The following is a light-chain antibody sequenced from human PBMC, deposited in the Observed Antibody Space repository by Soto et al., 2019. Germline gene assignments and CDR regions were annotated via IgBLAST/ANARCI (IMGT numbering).Light chain of an antibody. CDR2: TAS. Sequence: EMVLTQSPATLSLSPGESATLSCRASQNVGHYFAWYQQKSGQPPRLLIHTASSRATGIPARFSGYGSRTEFTLTISSLEPEDIAVYYCQERSRWPRATFGGGTKVEIK. CDR3: QERSRWPRAT. J-gene: IGKJ4*01. V-gene: IGKV3-11*01. CDR1: QNVGHY.